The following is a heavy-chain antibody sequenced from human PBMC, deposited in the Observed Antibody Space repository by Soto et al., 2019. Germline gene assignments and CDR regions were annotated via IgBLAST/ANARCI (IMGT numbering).Heavy chain of an antibody. V-gene: IGHV3-13*01. CDR1: GFTFSSYD. Sequence: GGSLRLPCAPSGFTFSSYDMHWVRQVKGKGLEWVSRIGAAGDTYYPGSVKGRFTISRDNSRNTLFLQMNSLRVDDTALYHCAKPEEVVRGFDFWGLGTLVTVSS. D-gene: IGHD3-10*01. CDR2: IGAAGDT. CDR3: AKPEEVVRGFDF. J-gene: IGHJ4*02.